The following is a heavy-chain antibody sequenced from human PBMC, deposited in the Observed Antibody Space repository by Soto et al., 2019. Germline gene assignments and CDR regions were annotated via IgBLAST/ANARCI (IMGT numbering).Heavy chain of an antibody. CDR3: ARGIPGALNPYHFDY. CDR1: GYTFTNYW. J-gene: IGHJ4*02. CDR2: IYPGDSDP. D-gene: IGHD1-20*01. Sequence: GESLQISCKGAGYTFTNYWIGWVRQMPGKGLEWMGIIYPGDSDPRYSPSSRGQVTISVDKSISTAHLQCSSLQASDTAMYYCARGIPGALNPYHFDYWGQGTLVTVSS. V-gene: IGHV5-51*01.